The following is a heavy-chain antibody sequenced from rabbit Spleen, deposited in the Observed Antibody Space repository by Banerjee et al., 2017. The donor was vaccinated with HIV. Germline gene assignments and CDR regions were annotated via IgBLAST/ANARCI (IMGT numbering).Heavy chain of an antibody. CDR2: IGASSGNT. D-gene: IGHD6-1*01. CDR3: ARAVSDNGLSL. J-gene: IGHJ2*01. Sequence: QEQLVESGGGLVQPEGSLTLTCTASGFTSSRYWICWVRQAPGKGLEWIACIGASSGNTYYASWAKGRFTISKTSSTTVTLQLTSLTAADTATYFCARAVSDNGLSLWGPGTLVTVS. CDR1: GFTSSRYW. V-gene: IGHV1S45*01.